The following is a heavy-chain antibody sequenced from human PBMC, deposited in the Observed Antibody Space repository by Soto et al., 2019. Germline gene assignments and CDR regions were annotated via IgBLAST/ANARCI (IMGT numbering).Heavy chain of an antibody. Sequence: QVPLVQSGAEVKKPGASVKVSCKASGYTFTSYGISWVRQAPGQGLEWMGWISAYNGNTNYAQKLQGRVTMTTDTSTSTAYMELRSLRSDDTAVYYCARDQNYYGSGSYYWFDPWGQGTLVTVSS. CDR3: ARDQNYYGSGSYYWFDP. V-gene: IGHV1-18*01. CDR1: GYTFTSYG. J-gene: IGHJ5*02. CDR2: ISAYNGNT. D-gene: IGHD3-10*01.